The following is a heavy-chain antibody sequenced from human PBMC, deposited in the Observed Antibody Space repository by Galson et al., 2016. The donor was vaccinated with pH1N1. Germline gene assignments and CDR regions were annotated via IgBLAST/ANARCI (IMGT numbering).Heavy chain of an antibody. Sequence: SLRLSCAASGFSVSFSYLSWVRQAPGKGLEWVSIIYSGDTTYYTDSVKGRFTISRDISKNTLYLQMTSLRAEDTAVYYCAREGPVPGAFDYWGQGTLVTVSS. CDR1: GFSVSFSY. D-gene: IGHD6-19*01. V-gene: IGHV3-53*01. CDR2: IYSGDTT. J-gene: IGHJ4*02. CDR3: AREGPVPGAFDY.